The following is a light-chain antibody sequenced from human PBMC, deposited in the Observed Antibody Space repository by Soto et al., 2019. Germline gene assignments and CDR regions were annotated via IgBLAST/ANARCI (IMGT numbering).Light chain of an antibody. J-gene: IGLJ2*01. CDR2: EVS. V-gene: IGLV2-23*02. CDR3: CSYAGRSTWDVV. Sequence: QSALTQPASVSGSPGQSITISCTGTSSDVGNYKYVSWYQQHPGKAPKLMIYEVSNRPSGVSNRFSGSKSGSTASLTISGLQAEDEADYYCCSYAGRSTWDVVFGGGTKLTVL. CDR1: SSDVGNYKY.